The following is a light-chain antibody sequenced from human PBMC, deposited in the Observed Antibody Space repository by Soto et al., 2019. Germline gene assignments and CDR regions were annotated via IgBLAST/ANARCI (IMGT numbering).Light chain of an antibody. CDR1: QSISSW. CDR2: DAS. CDR3: QQYNSYPRRT. V-gene: IGKV1-5*01. J-gene: IGKJ1*01. Sequence: DIQMTQSPSTLSASLGDRVTITCRASQSISSWLAWYQQKPGKAPKLLIYDASSLESGVPSRFSGSGSGTEFTLTISSLQPDDFATYYCQQYNSYPRRTFGQGTKVDIK.